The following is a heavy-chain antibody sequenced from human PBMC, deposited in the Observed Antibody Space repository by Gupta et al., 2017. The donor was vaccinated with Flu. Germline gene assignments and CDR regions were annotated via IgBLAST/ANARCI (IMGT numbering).Heavy chain of an antibody. CDR2: MSPNSGNT. V-gene: IGHV1-8*01. J-gene: IGHJ6*02. CDR1: GYTFTNYN. Sequence: QVQLVQSGAEVKNPGASVKVSCKASGYTFTNYNINWVRQATGQGLEWLGWMSPNSGNTNYAQKFQGRVTMTRDTSISTAYMELSSLRSEDTAVYYCARVDCASASCDAWSGPRYWYWYYGMDVWGQGTTVTVTS. CDR3: ARVDCASASCDAWSGPRYWYWYYGMDV. D-gene: IGHD2-2*01.